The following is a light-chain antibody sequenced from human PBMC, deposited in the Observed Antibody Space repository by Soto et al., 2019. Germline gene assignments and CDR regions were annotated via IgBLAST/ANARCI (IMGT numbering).Light chain of an antibody. V-gene: IGKV3-20*01. CDR1: QSVSNSY. Sequence: EIVLTQSPGTLSLSPGERATLSCRASQSVSNSYLAWYQQKPGQAPRLLIYGASNRATGIPDRFSGSGSGTDFTLTISRLEPEDFAVYYCQQYGSSSPITCGQGTKVEIK. CDR2: GAS. J-gene: IGKJ1*01. CDR3: QQYGSSSPIT.